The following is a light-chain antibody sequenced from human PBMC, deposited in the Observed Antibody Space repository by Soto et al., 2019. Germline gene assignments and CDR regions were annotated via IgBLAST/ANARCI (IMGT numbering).Light chain of an antibody. V-gene: IGLV2-23*01. CDR1: SSDVVTYYA. CDR2: EGN. J-gene: IGLJ3*02. Sequence: QSALTQPASVSGSPGQSITISCTGTSSDVVTYYAVSWYQHQPGKAPKLIIYEGNKRPSGVSNRFSGPSSVNVSSLTIAGLPADDEADYYCSSYVYPNSWVFGGGTKVTVL. CDR3: SSYVYPNSWV.